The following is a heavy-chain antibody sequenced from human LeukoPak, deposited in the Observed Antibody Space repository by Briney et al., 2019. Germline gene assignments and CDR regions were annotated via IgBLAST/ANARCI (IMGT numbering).Heavy chain of an antibody. J-gene: IGHJ4*02. V-gene: IGHV3-23*01. CDR3: ARSFYYYDSDY. CDR1: GFTFSSYA. D-gene: IGHD3-22*01. Sequence: PGGSLRLSCAASGFTFSSYAMSWVRQAPGKGLEWVSGISGSGGSTYYADSVKGRFTISRDNAKNSLYLQMNSLRAEDTAVYYCARSFYYYDSDYWGQGTLVTVSS. CDR2: ISGSGGST.